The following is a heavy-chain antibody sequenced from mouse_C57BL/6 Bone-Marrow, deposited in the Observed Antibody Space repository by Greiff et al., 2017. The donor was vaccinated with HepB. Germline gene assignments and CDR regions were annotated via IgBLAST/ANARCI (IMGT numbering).Heavy chain of an antibody. J-gene: IGHJ3*01. V-gene: IGHV5-6*01. CDR2: ISSGGSYT. D-gene: IGHD1-1*01. Sequence: EVHLVESGGDLVKPGGSLKLSCAASGFTFSSYGMSWVRQTPDKRLEWVATISSGGSYTYYPDSVKGRFTISRDNAKNTLYLQMSSLKSEDTAMYYCARPPPIRYGSSYGFAYWGQGTLVTVSA. CDR3: ARPPPIRYGSSYGFAY. CDR1: GFTFSSYG.